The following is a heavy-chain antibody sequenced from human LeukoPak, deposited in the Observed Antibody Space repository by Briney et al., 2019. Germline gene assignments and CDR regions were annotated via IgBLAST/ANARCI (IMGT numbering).Heavy chain of an antibody. CDR1: GGSFSGYY. D-gene: IGHD2-2*01. CDR2: INHSGST. V-gene: IGHV4-34*01. CDR3: ARGAGYCSSTSCYATYYYYYMDV. J-gene: IGHJ6*03. Sequence: PSETLSLTCAVYGGSFSGYYWSWIRQPPGKGLEWIGEINHSGSTNYNPSLKSRVTISVDTSKNQFSLKLSSVTAADTAVYYCARGAGYCSSTSCYATYYYYYMDVWGKGTTVTVPS.